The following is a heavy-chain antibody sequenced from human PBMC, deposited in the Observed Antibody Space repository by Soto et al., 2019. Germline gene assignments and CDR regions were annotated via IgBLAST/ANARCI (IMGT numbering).Heavy chain of an antibody. Sequence: QVQLQESGPGLVKPSQTLSLTCTVSGGSISRDAFYWSWIRQHPGEGLEWIGYIYYSVSTYYNPSLKSRVTISADTSKNQFSLNLSSVSAADTALYYCARGKYDSSGYYYDYWGQGSLVTVSS. V-gene: IGHV4-31*03. CDR1: GGSISRDAFY. J-gene: IGHJ4*02. CDR2: IYYSVST. CDR3: ARGKYDSSGYYYDY. D-gene: IGHD3-22*01.